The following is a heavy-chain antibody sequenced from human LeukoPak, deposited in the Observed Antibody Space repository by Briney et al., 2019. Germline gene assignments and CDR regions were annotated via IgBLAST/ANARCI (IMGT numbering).Heavy chain of an antibody. CDR3: AREGRYYYYYMDV. J-gene: IGHJ6*03. Sequence: ASVKVSCMASGYTFTSYGISWVRQAPGQGLEWMGWISAYNGNTYYAQKLQGRVTMTTDISTSTAYMELRSLRSDDTAVYYCAREGRYYYYYMDVWGKGTTVTVSS. CDR1: GYTFTSYG. V-gene: IGHV1-18*01. CDR2: ISAYNGNT.